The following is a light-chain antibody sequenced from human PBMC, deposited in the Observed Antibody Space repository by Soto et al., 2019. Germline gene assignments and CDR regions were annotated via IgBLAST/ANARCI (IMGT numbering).Light chain of an antibody. J-gene: IGKJ3*01. V-gene: IGKV1-27*01. CDR1: QGISNY. CDR2: AAS. Sequence: DIQMTQSPSSLSASVGDRVTITCRASQGISNYIAWYQQKPGKAPKLLIYAASTLQSGVPSRFSGSGSGTDFTLTINSLQPEDVATYSCQKYSSVALFGPGTKVDTK. CDR3: QKYSSVAL.